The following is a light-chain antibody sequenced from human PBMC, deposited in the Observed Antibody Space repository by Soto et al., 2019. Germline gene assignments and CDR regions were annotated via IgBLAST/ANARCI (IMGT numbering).Light chain of an antibody. CDR1: QSIRSW. CDR2: DAS. V-gene: IGKV1-5*01. J-gene: IGKJ1*01. Sequence: DIQMTQSPSTLSASVGDRVTITCRASQSIRSWLAWYQQKPGKAPQLLIYDASNLASGVPSRFSGSGSGTDFTLTISSMQPDDFATYYCQQYDSFSQTFGRGTKVEVK. CDR3: QQYDSFSQT.